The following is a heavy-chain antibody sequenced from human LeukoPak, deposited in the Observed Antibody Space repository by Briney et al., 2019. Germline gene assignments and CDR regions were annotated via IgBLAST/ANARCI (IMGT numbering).Heavy chain of an antibody. CDR1: GYSFTSYW. CDR3: ARTFASYGGNYLDY. V-gene: IGHV5-51*01. Sequence: GESLKISSKGSGYSFTSYWIGWVRQMPGKSLEWLGIIYPGDSDTRYSPSFQGQVTISADKSISTAYLQWSSLKASDTAIYYCARTFASYGGNYLDYWGQGTLVTVSS. CDR2: IYPGDSDT. J-gene: IGHJ4*02. D-gene: IGHD4-23*01.